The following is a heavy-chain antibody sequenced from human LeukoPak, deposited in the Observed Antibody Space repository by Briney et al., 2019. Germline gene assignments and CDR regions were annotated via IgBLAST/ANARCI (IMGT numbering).Heavy chain of an antibody. CDR1: GGSISSYY. V-gene: IGHV4-59*08. J-gene: IGHJ3*02. CDR2: IYYSGST. D-gene: IGHD6-19*01. CDR3: ARQLTIAVVDAFDI. Sequence: SETLSLTCTVSGGSISSYYWSWIRQPPGKGLEWIGYIYYSGSTNYNPSLKSRVTISVDTSKNQFSLRLSSVTAADTAVYYCARQLTIAVVDAFDIWGQGTMVTVSS.